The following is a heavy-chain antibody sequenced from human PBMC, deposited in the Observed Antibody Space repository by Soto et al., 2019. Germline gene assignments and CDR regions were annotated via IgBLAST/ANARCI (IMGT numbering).Heavy chain of an antibody. D-gene: IGHD6-19*01. V-gene: IGHV1-3*01. CDR3: ARDEYSSGWYGWFDP. J-gene: IGHJ5*02. CDR1: GYTFTSYA. Sequence: QVHLLQSGAEVKKPGASVKVSCKASGYTFTSYAMHWVRQAPGQRQEWMGWINAGNGNTKYSQKFQGRVTITRDTSASTAYMELSSLRSEDTAVYYCARDEYSSGWYGWFDPWGQGTLVNVSS. CDR2: INAGNGNT.